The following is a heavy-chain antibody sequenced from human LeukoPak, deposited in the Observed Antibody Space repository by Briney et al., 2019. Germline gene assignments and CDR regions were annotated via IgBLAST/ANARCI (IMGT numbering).Heavy chain of an antibody. V-gene: IGHV1-46*01. J-gene: IGHJ4*02. D-gene: IGHD3-22*01. CDR1: GYTFISYY. CDR2: INPRGGST. Sequence: GASVKVSCKASGYTFISYYMHWVRQAPGQGLEWMGIINPRGGSTSYAQKFQGRVTLTRDTSTSTVYMELSSLRSEDTAVYYCVRDLFAYDSSGYYFGYWGQGTLVTVSS. CDR3: VRDLFAYDSSGYYFGY.